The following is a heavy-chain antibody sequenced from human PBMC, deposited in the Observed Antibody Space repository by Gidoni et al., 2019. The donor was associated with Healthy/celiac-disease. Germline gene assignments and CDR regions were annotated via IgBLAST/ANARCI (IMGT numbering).Heavy chain of an antibody. CDR1: GFTFSSYG. CDR3: AREGIAAAGNNWFDP. D-gene: IGHD6-13*01. V-gene: IGHV3-33*01. J-gene: IGHJ5*02. Sequence: QPPLVVSGGAVVQPVSSLTLSCAAPGFTFSSYGMHWVRKAPGKGLEWVEVIWYDGSNKYYADSVKGRFTSSRDNSKNTLYLQMNSLRAEDTAVNYCAREGIAAAGNNWFDPWGQGTLVTVSS. CDR2: IWYDGSNK.